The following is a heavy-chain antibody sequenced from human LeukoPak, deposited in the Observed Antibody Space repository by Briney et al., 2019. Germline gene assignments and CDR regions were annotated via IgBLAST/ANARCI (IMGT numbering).Heavy chain of an antibody. Sequence: GGSLRLSCAASGFTFSMHGMHWVRQAPGKGLEWVAFIQYDGSKEKYGDSVKGRFTISRDNSKNTLYLQMNSLRAEDTAVYYCARVPAAAGYSYGYEYFDYWGQGTLVTVSS. CDR3: ARVPAAAGYSYGYEYFDY. J-gene: IGHJ4*02. CDR2: IQYDGSKE. V-gene: IGHV3-30*02. CDR1: GFTFSMHG. D-gene: IGHD5-18*01.